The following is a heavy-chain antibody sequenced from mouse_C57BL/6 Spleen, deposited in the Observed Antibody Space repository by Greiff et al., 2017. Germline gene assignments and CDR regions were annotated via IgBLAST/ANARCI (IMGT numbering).Heavy chain of an antibody. Sequence: VHVKQSGPELVKPGASVKISCKASGYSFTGYYMNWVKQSPEKSLEWIGEINPSTGGTTYNQKFKAKATLTVDKSSSTAYLQLKSLTSADSAVYYCASGHFDYWGQGTTLTVSS. CDR2: INPSTGGT. CDR1: GYSFTGYY. CDR3: ASGHFDY. J-gene: IGHJ2*01. V-gene: IGHV1-42*01.